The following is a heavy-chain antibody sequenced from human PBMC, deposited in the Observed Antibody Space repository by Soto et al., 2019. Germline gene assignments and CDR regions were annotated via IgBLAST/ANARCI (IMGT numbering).Heavy chain of an antibody. CDR2: ISGSGGST. Sequence: EVQLLESGGGLVQPGGSLRLSCAASGFTFSSYAMSWVRQAPGKGLEWVSAISGSGGSTYYADSVKGRFTISRDNSKNTLYLQMNSLRAEDTAVYYCAKRYESSQPLLXEYYFDYWGQGTLVTVSS. CDR3: AKRYESSQPLLXEYYFDY. J-gene: IGHJ4*02. CDR1: GFTFSSYA. D-gene: IGHD2-2*02. V-gene: IGHV3-23*01.